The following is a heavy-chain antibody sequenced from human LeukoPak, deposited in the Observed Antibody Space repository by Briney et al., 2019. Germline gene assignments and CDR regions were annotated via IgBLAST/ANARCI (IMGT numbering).Heavy chain of an antibody. CDR2: IYYSGSI. V-gene: IGHV4-39*06. D-gene: IGHD2-21*02. Sequence: SETLSLTCSVSGGSIKSSTYYWVWIRQAPGKGLEWIGNIYYSGSIYYNPSLNSRVTISVDTSKNQFPLKLSSATAADTAIYYCARDVRGCGGDFDDCEYYYNGMDVWGQGTTVTVSS. CDR3: ARDVRGCGGDFDDCEYYYNGMDV. CDR1: GGSIKSSTYY. J-gene: IGHJ6*02.